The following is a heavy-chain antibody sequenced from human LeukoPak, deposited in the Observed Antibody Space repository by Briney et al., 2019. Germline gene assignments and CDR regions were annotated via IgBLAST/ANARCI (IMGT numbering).Heavy chain of an antibody. V-gene: IGHV3-11*06. CDR1: GFTFSDYY. Sequence: GRSLRLSCAASGFTFSDYYMSWIRQAPGKGMEWVSYISSSSSYTNYADSVKGRFTISRDNAKNSLYLQMNSLRAEDTAVYYCAREKLGTGAHYYYGMDVWGKGTTVTVSS. CDR2: ISSSSSYT. CDR3: AREKLGTGAHYYYGMDV. J-gene: IGHJ6*04. D-gene: IGHD1-26*01.